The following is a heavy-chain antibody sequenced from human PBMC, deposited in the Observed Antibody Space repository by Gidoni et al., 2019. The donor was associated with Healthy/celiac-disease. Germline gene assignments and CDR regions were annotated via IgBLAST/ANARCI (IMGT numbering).Heavy chain of an antibody. CDR2: IKHSGST. CDR1: GRSFSVYY. J-gene: IGHJ4*02. V-gene: IGHV4-34*01. CDR3: ARGPYDYVWGSYRLSFFDY. Sequence: QVQLQQWGAGLLKPSETLSLTCAIYGRSFSVYYWSWIRLPPGKGLEWIGEIKHSGSTNYNPSRKSRVTISVDTSKTQFSLKLSSVTAADTAVYYCARGPYDYVWGSYRLSFFDYWGQGTLVTVSS. D-gene: IGHD3-16*02.